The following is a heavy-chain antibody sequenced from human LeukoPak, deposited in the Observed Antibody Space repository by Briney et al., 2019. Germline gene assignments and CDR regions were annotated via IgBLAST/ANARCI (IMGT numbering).Heavy chain of an antibody. V-gene: IGHV3-9*01. CDR2: ISWNSGSI. CDR1: GFTFDDYA. CDR3: ARKNYDTSGYFDLDY. Sequence: PGGSLRLSCAASGFTFDDYAMHWVRQAPGKGLEWVSGISWNSGSIDYADSVKGRFTISRDNAKNTLYLEMDSLRAEDTAVYYCARKNYDTSGYFDLDYWGQGTLVTVSS. D-gene: IGHD3-22*01. J-gene: IGHJ4*02.